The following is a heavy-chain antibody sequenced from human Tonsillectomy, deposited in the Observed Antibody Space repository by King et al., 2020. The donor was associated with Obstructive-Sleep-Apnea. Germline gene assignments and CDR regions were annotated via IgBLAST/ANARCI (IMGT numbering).Heavy chain of an antibody. CDR3: ARDKDTAMHLDY. CDR1: GFTFSSYG. D-gene: IGHD5-18*01. CDR2: IWYDGSNK. V-gene: IGHV3-33*01. J-gene: IGHJ4*02. Sequence: VQLVESVGGVVQPGGSLRLSCAASGFTFSSYGMHWVRQAPGKGLEWVAVIWYDGSNKFYADSVKGRFTISRDSSKNTLYLQMDSLRAEDTAVYYCARDKDTAMHLDYWGQGTLVTVSS.